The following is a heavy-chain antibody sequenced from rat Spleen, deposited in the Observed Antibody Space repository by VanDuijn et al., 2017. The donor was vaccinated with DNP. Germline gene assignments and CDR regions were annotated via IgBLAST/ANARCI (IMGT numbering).Heavy chain of an antibody. J-gene: IGHJ2*01. CDR2: ISTSGEYT. CDR1: GFTFSNYY. CDR3: ARHVGGSYYYPDY. V-gene: IGHV5-25*01. D-gene: IGHD1-12*02. Sequence: EVQLVESGGGLVQPGRSMKLSCAASGFTFSNYYMAWVRQAPAKGLEWVASISTSGEYTHYRDSVKGRFTISRDNAKNTQYLQMDSLRSEDTATYYCARHVGGSYYYPDYWGQGVMVTVSS.